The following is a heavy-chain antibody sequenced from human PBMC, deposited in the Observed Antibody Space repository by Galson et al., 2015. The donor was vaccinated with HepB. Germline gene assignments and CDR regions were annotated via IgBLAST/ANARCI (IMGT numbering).Heavy chain of an antibody. Sequence: SVKVSCKASGYTFTNFGISWVRQAPGQGLEWMAWISAYNGNTNYAQKLQGRVTMTTDTSTSTAYMELRSLTSGDTAIYYCATARYSTSPPDNWGQGTLVTVSS. CDR2: ISAYNGNT. CDR1: GYTFTNFG. V-gene: IGHV1-18*04. D-gene: IGHD6-6*01. J-gene: IGHJ4*02. CDR3: ATARYSTSPPDN.